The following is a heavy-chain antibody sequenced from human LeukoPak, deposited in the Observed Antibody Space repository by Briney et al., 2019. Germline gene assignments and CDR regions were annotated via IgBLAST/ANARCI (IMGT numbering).Heavy chain of an antibody. CDR2: IKQDGSEK. V-gene: IGHV3-7*01. Sequence: GGSLILSCAASGFTFSSYWMSWVRQAPGKGLEWVANIKQDGSEKYYVDSVKGRFTISRDNAKNSLYLQMNSLRAEDTGVYYCAREHPYYYDSSGTALMAEIKYYFDYWGQGTLVTVSS. D-gene: IGHD3-22*01. CDR1: GFTFSSYW. CDR3: AREHPYYYDSSGTALMAEIKYYFDY. J-gene: IGHJ4*02.